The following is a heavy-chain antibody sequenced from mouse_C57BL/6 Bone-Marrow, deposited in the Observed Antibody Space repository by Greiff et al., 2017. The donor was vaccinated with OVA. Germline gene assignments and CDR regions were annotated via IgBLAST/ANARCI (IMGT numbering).Heavy chain of an antibody. V-gene: IGHV1-69*01. Sequence: QVQLQQPGAELVMPGASVKLSCKASGYTFTSYWMHWVKQRPGQGLEWIGEIDPSDSYTNYNQKFKGKSTLTVDKSSSTAYMQLSSLTSEDSAVYYCALRGDYWGQGTSVTVSS. CDR3: ALRGDY. CDR1: GYTFTSYW. D-gene: IGHD1-1*01. J-gene: IGHJ4*01. CDR2: IDPSDSYT.